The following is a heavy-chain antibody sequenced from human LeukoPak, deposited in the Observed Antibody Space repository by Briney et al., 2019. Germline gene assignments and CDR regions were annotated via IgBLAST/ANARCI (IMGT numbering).Heavy chain of an antibody. CDR2: IYTSGST. D-gene: IGHD4-17*01. V-gene: IGHV4-4*07. CDR1: GGSISSYY. J-gene: IGHJ4*02. Sequence: PSETLSLTCTVSGGSISSYYWSWIRQPAGKGLEWIGRIYTSGSTNYNPSLKSRLTISVDTSKNQFSLKLRSVTAADTALYYCARIHDYGDYAFDRWGQGTLVTVSS. CDR3: ARIHDYGDYAFDR.